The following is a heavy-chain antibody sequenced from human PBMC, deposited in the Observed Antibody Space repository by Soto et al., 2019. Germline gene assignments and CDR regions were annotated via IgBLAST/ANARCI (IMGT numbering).Heavy chain of an antibody. CDR2: IKAYTGNI. D-gene: IGHD4-17*01. J-gene: IGHJ4*02. V-gene: IGHV1-18*01. Sequence: QLRLVQSGAEAKKPGASVKVSCKASGYTFPTSTISWVRQAPGQGLEWMGWIKAYTGNINYAQKRQGRVTMTTDTSTNTAYMELRSLTTDDTAIYYCAIADYGDDDYWGQGTLVTVSS. CDR1: GYTFPTST. CDR3: AIADYGDDDY.